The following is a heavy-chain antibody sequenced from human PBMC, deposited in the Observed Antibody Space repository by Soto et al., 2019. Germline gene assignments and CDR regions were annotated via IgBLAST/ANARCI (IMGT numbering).Heavy chain of an antibody. CDR3: VREMWTNYGPQHFFDF. CDR2: ISPNSGAT. J-gene: IGHJ4*02. V-gene: IGHV1-18*01. Sequence: QVQLVQSEGEVKQPGASVKLSCKASGYSFTSFGISWVRQAPGQGLEWMGWISPNSGATRYAQNLQGRVTMTTETSTTTAYLELRSLTSDDTALYYWVREMWTNYGPQHFFDFWGLGALVTVSS. CDR1: GYSFTSFG. D-gene: IGHD4-17*01.